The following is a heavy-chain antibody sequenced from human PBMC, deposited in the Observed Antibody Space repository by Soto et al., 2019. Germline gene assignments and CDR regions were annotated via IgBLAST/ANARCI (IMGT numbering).Heavy chain of an antibody. V-gene: IGHV3-23*01. Sequence: LSLTCAASGFTFSSYAMSWVRQAPGKGLEWVSAISGSGGSTYYADSVKGRFTISRDNSKNTLYLQMNSLRAEDTAVYYCAKMGGLVRGVIIDTDYWGQGTLVTVSS. CDR3: AKMGGLVRGVIIDTDY. CDR2: ISGSGGST. CDR1: GFTFSSYA. J-gene: IGHJ4*02. D-gene: IGHD3-10*01.